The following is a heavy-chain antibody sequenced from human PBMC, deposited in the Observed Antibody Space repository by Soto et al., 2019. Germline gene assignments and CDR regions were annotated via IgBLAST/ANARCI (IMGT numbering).Heavy chain of an antibody. Sequence: VQLVQSGAELKKPGSSVKVSCKASGGTFSSYAISWVRQAPGQGLDGMGGTIPIFGTANYAQKFQGRVTIPADESTSTAYMELSSLRSEDTAVYYCASATGEYSYGKGRFDYWGQGTLVTVSS. CDR2: TIPIFGTA. V-gene: IGHV1-69*01. CDR3: ASATGEYSYGKGRFDY. J-gene: IGHJ4*02. CDR1: GGTFSSYA. D-gene: IGHD5-18*01.